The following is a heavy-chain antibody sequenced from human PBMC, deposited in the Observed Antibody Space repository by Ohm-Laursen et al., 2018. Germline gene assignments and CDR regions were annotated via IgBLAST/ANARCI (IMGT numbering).Heavy chain of an antibody. V-gene: IGHV3-23*01. J-gene: IGHJ6*02. CDR1: GFTFSSYA. Sequence: GSLRLSCAASGFTFSSYAMSWVRQAPGKGLEWVSAISGSGGSKYYADSVKGRFTISRDNSKNTLYLQMNSLRAEDTAVYYCAKIAAAGTTPLYYYYGMDVWGQGTTATVSS. D-gene: IGHD6-13*01. CDR3: AKIAAAGTTPLYYYYGMDV. CDR2: ISGSGGSK.